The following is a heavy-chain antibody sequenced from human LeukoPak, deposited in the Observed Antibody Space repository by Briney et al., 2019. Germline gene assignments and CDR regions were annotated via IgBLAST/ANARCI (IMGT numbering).Heavy chain of an antibody. D-gene: IGHD1-26*01. Sequence: SETLSLTCTVSGGSISSSSYYWGWIRQPPGKGLEWIGSIYYSGSTYYNPSLKSRVTTSVDTSKNQFSLKLSSVTAADTAVYYCAGESGSYHPRAFDIWGQGTMVTVSS. CDR3: AGESGSYHPRAFDI. J-gene: IGHJ3*02. CDR2: IYYSGST. CDR1: GGSISSSSYY. V-gene: IGHV4-39*02.